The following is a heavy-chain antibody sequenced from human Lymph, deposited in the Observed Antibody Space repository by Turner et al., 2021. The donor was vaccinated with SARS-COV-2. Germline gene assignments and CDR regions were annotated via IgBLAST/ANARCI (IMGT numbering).Heavy chain of an antibody. CDR2: IYSGGST. CDR3: ARDNPHDAFDI. CDR1: GFNVSGNY. Sequence: EVQLVETGGGWIQPGGSLRLSCAASGFNVSGNYMSWVRQAPGKGLEWVSVIYSGGSTFYADSVRGRFTISRDNSKNTLYLQMNSLRAEDTAVYYCARDNPHDAFDIWGQGTMVTVSS. J-gene: IGHJ3*02. V-gene: IGHV3-53*02.